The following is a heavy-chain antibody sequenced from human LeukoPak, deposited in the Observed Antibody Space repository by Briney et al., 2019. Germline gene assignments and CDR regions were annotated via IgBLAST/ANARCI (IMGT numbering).Heavy chain of an antibody. V-gene: IGHV3-43*02. CDR3: AKDPYDDYESYFDY. CDR1: GFTFDDYA. Sequence: GGSLRLSCAASGFTFDDYAMHWVRQAPGKGLEWVSLISGDGGSTYYADSVKGRFTISRDNSKNSLYLQMNSLRTEDTALYYCAKDPYDDYESYFDYWGQGTLVTVSS. CDR2: ISGDGGST. J-gene: IGHJ4*02. D-gene: IGHD4-17*01.